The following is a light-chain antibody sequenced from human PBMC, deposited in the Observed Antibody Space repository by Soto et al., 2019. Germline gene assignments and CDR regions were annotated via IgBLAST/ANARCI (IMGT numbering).Light chain of an antibody. CDR3: ISYTTTGALV. J-gene: IGLJ2*01. V-gene: IGLV2-14*01. CDR1: SSDVGYDNY. CDR2: EVS. Sequence: QSALTQPASVSGSPGQSITISCTGTSSDVGYDNYVSWYQQFPGKAPKLILYEVSNRPSGISNRFSGFRSGSTASLTVSGLQPEDDAHYYCISYTTTGALVFGGGTKVTVL.